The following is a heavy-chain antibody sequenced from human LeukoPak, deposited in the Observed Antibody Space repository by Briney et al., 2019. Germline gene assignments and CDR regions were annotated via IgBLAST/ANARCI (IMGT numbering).Heavy chain of an antibody. Sequence: NTSETLSLTCTVSGGAIRGNYWGWIRQPPGKGLEWIGYMFYSGSTNYNPSLKSRVTISLDTSKNQLSLKLSSVTAADTAVYYCARSLGSCSGGVCYPGGIDYWGQGTLVTVSS. CDR2: MFYSGST. CDR3: ARSLGSCSGGVCYPGGIDY. CDR1: GGAIRGNY. V-gene: IGHV4-59*08. D-gene: IGHD2-15*01. J-gene: IGHJ4*02.